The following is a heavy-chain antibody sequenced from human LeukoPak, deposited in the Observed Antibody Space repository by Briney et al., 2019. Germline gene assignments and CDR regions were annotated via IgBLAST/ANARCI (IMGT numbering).Heavy chain of an antibody. J-gene: IGHJ4*02. CDR2: ISGSGGST. CDR1: GFTFSSYA. V-gene: IGHV3-23*01. Sequence: GGSLRLSCAASGFTFSSYAMSWVRQAPGKGLEWASAISGSGGSTYYADSVKGRFTISRDNSKNTLYLQMNSLRAEDTAVYYCALAEYSGYDSYFNYWGQGTLVTVSS. CDR3: ALAEYSGYDSYFNY. D-gene: IGHD5-12*01.